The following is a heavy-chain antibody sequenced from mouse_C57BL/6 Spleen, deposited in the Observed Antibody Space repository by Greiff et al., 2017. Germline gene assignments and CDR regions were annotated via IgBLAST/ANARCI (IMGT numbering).Heavy chain of an antibody. CDR2: IYPRSGNT. CDR3: ARSYYDGSSPYYAMDY. Sequence: QVQLKESGAELARPGASVKLSCKASGYTFTSYGISWVKQRTGQGLEWIGEIYPRSGNTYYNEKFKGKATLTADKSSSTAYMELRSLTSEDSAVYFCARSYYDGSSPYYAMDYWGQGTSVTVSS. J-gene: IGHJ4*01. V-gene: IGHV1-81*01. D-gene: IGHD1-1*01. CDR1: GYTFTSYG.